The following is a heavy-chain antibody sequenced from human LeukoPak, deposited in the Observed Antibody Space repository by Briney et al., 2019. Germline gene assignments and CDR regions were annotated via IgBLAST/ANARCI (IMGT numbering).Heavy chain of an antibody. J-gene: IGHJ4*02. CDR1: GYTFTSYY. CDR2: INPSGGST. Sequence: APVKVSCKASGYTFTSYYMHWVRQAPGQGLEWMGIINPSGGSTSYAQKFQGRVTMTRDMSTSTVYMELSSLRSEDTAVYYCASDCSGGSCYRSLRFWGQGTLVTVSS. V-gene: IGHV1-46*01. CDR3: ASDCSGGSCYRSLRF. D-gene: IGHD2-15*01.